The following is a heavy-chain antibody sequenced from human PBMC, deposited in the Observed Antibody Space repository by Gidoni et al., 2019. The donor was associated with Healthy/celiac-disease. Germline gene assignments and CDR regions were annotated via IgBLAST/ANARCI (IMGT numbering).Heavy chain of an antibody. V-gene: IGHV3-23*01. D-gene: IGHD3-10*01. J-gene: IGHJ3*02. CDR3: ATRYYYGSGSYVNAFDI. Sequence: RYGISRDNSKNTLHLQMNSLRAEDTAVYYCATRYYYGSGSYVNAFDIWGQGTMVTVSS.